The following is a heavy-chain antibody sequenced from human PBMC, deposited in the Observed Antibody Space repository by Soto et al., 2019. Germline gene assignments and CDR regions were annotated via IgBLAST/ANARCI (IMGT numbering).Heavy chain of an antibody. CDR1: GFTFSNAW. CDR3: TTPKDWYFDL. J-gene: IGHJ2*01. CDR2: IKSKTGGGTT. V-gene: IGHV3-15*07. Sequence: EVQLVESGGGLVKPGGSLRLSCAASGFTFSNAWMNWVRQAPGKGLEWVGRIKSKTGGGTTDYAAPVKGRFTISRDDSKTTLYLQMNSLKTEDTAVYYCTTPKDWYFDLWGRGTLVTVSS.